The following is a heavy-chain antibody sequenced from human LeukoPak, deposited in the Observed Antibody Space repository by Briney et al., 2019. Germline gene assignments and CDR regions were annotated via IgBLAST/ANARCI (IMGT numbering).Heavy chain of an antibody. Sequence: SETLSLTCAVYGGSFSGYYWSWIRQPPGKGLEWIGEINHSGSTNYNPSLKSRVTISVDTSKNQFSLKLSSVTAADTAVYYCARIAGWYYYGSSGYRYYYYMDVWGKGTTVTVSS. D-gene: IGHD3-22*01. J-gene: IGHJ6*03. CDR2: INHSGST. CDR1: GGSFSGYY. CDR3: ARIAGWYYYGSSGYRYYYYMDV. V-gene: IGHV4-34*01.